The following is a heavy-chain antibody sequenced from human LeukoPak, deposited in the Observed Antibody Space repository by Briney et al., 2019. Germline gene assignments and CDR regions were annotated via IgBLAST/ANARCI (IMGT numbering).Heavy chain of an antibody. D-gene: IGHD1-1*01. CDR2: INHSGST. Sequence: SETLSLTCAVYGGSFRGYYWSWIRQPPGKGLEWIGEINHSGSTTYNPSLKSRVTISVDTSKNQFSLKLSSVTAADTAVYYCATHHPTGYFDYWGQGTLVTASS. V-gene: IGHV4-34*01. CDR1: GGSFRGYY. CDR3: ATHHPTGYFDY. J-gene: IGHJ4*02.